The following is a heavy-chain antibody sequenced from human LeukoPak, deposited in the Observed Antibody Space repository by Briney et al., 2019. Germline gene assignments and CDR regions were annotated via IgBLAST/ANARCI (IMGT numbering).Heavy chain of an antibody. D-gene: IGHD3-9*01. J-gene: IGHJ3*02. V-gene: IGHV3-7*04. CDR1: GFTFGSYW. Sequence: GGSLRLSCAASGFTFGSYWMSWVRQAPGKGLEWVANIKQDGSEKYCVDSVKGRFTISRDDAKNSLYLQMNSLRAEDTAVYYCARDEVLTGLIWGQGTMVTVSS. CDR3: ARDEVLTGLI. CDR2: IKQDGSEK.